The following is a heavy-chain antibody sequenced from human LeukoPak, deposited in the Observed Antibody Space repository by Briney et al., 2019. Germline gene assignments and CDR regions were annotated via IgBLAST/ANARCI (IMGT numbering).Heavy chain of an antibody. CDR2: IYNSGGT. CDR1: GGSIRSSH. CDR3: ASDLTVPPYNWFDP. J-gene: IGHJ5*02. V-gene: IGHV4-4*07. D-gene: IGHD7-27*01. Sequence: SETLSLTCTVSGGSIRSSHWSWIRQLAGKGLEWIAIIYNSGGTNYNPSLKSRVTISRDTSKNQFSLTLTSVTAADTAVYYCASDLTVPPYNWFDPWGQGTLVTVSS.